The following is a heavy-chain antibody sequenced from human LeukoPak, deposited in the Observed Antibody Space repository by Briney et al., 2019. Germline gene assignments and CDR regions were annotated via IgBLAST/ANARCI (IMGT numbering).Heavy chain of an antibody. CDR3: AKALLGRDYYDSSGSDAFDI. CDR1: GFTFSSYG. Sequence: GGSLRLSCAASGFTFSSYGMHWVRQAPGKGLEWVAVIWYDGSNKYYADSVKGRFTISRDNSKNTLYRQMNSLRAEDTAVYYCAKALLGRDYYDSSGSDAFDIWGQGTMVTVSS. J-gene: IGHJ3*02. V-gene: IGHV3-33*06. CDR2: IWYDGSNK. D-gene: IGHD3-22*01.